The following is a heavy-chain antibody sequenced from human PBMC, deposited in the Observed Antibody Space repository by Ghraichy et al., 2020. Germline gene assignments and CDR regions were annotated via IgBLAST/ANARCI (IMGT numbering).Heavy chain of an antibody. CDR1: GGNIISNNW. CDR3: AREPITSRGFDQ. Sequence: SETLSLTCAVSGGNIISNNWWSWVRSTPGKGLEWIGEIYHTGSTNFNPSLKSRVTISVDKSKDQFSLNLYSVTAADSAVYFCAREPITSRGFDQWGQGTLVTVSS. V-gene: IGHV4-4*02. D-gene: IGHD1-14*01. J-gene: IGHJ4*02. CDR2: IYHTGST.